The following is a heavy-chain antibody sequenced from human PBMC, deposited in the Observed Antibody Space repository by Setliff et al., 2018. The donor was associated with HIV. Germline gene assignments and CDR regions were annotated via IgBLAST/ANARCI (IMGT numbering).Heavy chain of an antibody. J-gene: IGHJ6*03. CDR3: ARSPHDYESVYYMDI. CDR2: INTGNGNT. V-gene: IGHV1-3*03. Sequence: ASVKVSCKASGSTFTTYAIHWVRQAPGQRLAWMGWINTGNGNTKYSQGFQGRVTITRDTYASTAYLELSSLRSEDMAVYFCARSPHDYESVYYMDIWGKGTTVTVSS. D-gene: IGHD4-17*01. CDR1: GSTFTTYA.